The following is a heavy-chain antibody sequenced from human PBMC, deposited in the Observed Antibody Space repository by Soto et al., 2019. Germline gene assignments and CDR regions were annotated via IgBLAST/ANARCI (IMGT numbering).Heavy chain of an antibody. J-gene: IGHJ3*02. V-gene: IGHV4-34*01. CDR3: ARAVKRKTLPRIKAFDI. CDR1: GGSFSGYY. CDR2: INHSGST. Sequence: QVQLQQWGAGLLKPSETLSLTCAVYGGSFSGYYWSWIRQPPGKGGEWIGEINHSGSTNYNPSVKSRVTISVDTSKNQFSLKLSSVTAADTAVYYCARAVKRKTLPRIKAFDIWGQGTMVTVSS.